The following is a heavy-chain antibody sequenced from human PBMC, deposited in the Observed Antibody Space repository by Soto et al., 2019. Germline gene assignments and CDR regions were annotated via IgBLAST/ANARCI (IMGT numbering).Heavy chain of an antibody. D-gene: IGHD3-10*01. CDR1: GGSISSYY. CDR3: SRVGTWFGEPQEH. V-gene: IGHV4-59*01. Sequence: PSETLSLTCTVSGGSISSYYWSWIRQPPGKGLEWIGYIYYSGSTNYNPSLKSRVTISVDTSKNQFSLKLSSVTAADTAVYYCSRVGTWFGEPQEHWGQGTLVTVSS. CDR2: IYYSGST. J-gene: IGHJ4*02.